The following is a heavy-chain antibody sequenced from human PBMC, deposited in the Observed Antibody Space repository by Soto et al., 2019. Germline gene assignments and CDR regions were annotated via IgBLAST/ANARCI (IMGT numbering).Heavy chain of an antibody. CDR1: GFTFGDYS. CDR3: TGFVIVPAAILHYYGMDV. V-gene: IGHV3-49*03. CDR2: IRSKAYGGTT. D-gene: IGHD2-2*02. J-gene: IGHJ6*02. Sequence: GGSLRLSCTASGFTFGDYSMSWFRQAPGKGLEWVGFIRSKAYGGTTEYAASVKGRFNISRDDSKSIAYLQMNSLKTEDTAVYYCTGFVIVPAAILHYYGMDVWGQEPKV.